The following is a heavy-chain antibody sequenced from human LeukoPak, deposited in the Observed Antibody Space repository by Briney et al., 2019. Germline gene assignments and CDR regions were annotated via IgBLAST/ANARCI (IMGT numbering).Heavy chain of an antibody. CDR3: ARGYCTGGNCYSFGY. CDR2: IYHSGST. V-gene: IGHV4-4*02. CDR1: GGSISSSNW. Sequence: PSETLSLTCAVSGGSISSSNWWSWVRQPPGKGLEWIGEIYHSGSTNYNPSLKSRVTISVDKSKNQFSLNLTSVTAADTALYYCARGYCTGGNCYSFGYWGQGTLVIVSS. D-gene: IGHD2-15*01. J-gene: IGHJ4*02.